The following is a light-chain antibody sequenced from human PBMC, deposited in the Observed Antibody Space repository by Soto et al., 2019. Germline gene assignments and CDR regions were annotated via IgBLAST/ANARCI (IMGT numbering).Light chain of an antibody. Sequence: DIVFTQSPVPLSFSPGEIATLSCSASQSISSTYLTWYHQKPGQAPRPLIYDASRRATGIPDRFSGSVSGTDCSITISRLEQEDGSVHYCQHCDSARWTFGLGTKVDIK. CDR1: QSISSTY. V-gene: IGKV3-20*01. CDR3: QHCDSARWT. CDR2: DAS. J-gene: IGKJ1*01.